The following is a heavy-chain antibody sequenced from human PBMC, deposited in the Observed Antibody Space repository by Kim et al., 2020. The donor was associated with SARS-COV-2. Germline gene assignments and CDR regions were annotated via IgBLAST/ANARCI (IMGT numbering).Heavy chain of an antibody. CDR1: GFTFSSYA. J-gene: IGHJ4*02. CDR3: AKVFISRSSYHPPSGYFDY. CDR2: ISGSGGST. Sequence: GSLRLSCAASGFTFSSYAMSWVRQAPGKGLEWVSAISGSGGSTYYADSVKGRFTISRDNSKNTLYLQMNSLRAEDTAVYYCAKVFISRSSYHPPSGYFDYWGQGTLVTVSS. V-gene: IGHV3-23*01. D-gene: IGHD5-18*01.